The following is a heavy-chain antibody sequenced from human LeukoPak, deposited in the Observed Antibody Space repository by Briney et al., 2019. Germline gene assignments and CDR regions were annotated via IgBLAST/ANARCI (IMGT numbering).Heavy chain of an antibody. J-gene: IGHJ5*02. D-gene: IGHD3-3*01. CDR1: GYTFTSYG. CDR3: AREGVGVWSGYYSSWFDP. CDR2: ISSYNGIT. V-gene: IGHV1-18*01. Sequence: GAPVKVSCKAFGYTFTSYGISWVRQAPAQGLEGMGWISSYNGITNYAQKLQGRATITPHTSTTPAYMEVRSLRCDDTAVYYCAREGVGVWSGYYSSWFDPWGQGTLVTVSS.